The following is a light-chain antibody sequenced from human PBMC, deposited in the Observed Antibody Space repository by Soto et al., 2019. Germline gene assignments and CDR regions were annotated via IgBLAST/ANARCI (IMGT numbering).Light chain of an antibody. Sequence: EIVLTQSPGTLSLSPGERATLSCRASQSVTSSYLAWWQQKPGQAPRLLIYGASSRETGIPDRFSGSGSGTDFTLTISRREPEDFAVYFCQQYGSLTTTFGQGTKVDIK. J-gene: IGKJ1*01. CDR2: GAS. CDR3: QQYGSLTTT. V-gene: IGKV3-20*01. CDR1: QSVTSSY.